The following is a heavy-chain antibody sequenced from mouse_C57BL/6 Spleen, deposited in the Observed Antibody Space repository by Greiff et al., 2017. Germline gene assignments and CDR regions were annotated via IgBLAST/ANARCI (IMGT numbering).Heavy chain of an antibody. Sequence: VQLQQSGTVLARPGASVKMSCKTSGYTFTSYWMHWVKQRPGPGLEWTGAIYPGNSDTSYNQKFKGKAKLTAVTSASTAYMELSSLTNEDSAVYYCTREVITTVVEDYWGQGTTLTVSS. CDR1: GYTFTSYW. D-gene: IGHD1-1*01. J-gene: IGHJ2*01. CDR2: IYPGNSDT. CDR3: TREVITTVVEDY. V-gene: IGHV1-5*01.